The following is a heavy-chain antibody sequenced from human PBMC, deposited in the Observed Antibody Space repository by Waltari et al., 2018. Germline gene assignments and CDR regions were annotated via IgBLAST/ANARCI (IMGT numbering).Heavy chain of an antibody. CDR1: GFTFSSYA. J-gene: IGHJ4*02. Sequence: EVQLVESGGGLVQPGGSLRLSCAASGFTFSSYAMSWVRQAPGKGLEWVSAISGSVGSTYYADSVKGRFTISRDNSKNTLYLQMTSLRAEDTAVYYCAKTVDSSGWYYGRFFDYWGQGTLVTVSS. CDR2: ISGSVGST. D-gene: IGHD6-19*01. CDR3: AKTVDSSGWYYGRFFDY. V-gene: IGHV3-23*04.